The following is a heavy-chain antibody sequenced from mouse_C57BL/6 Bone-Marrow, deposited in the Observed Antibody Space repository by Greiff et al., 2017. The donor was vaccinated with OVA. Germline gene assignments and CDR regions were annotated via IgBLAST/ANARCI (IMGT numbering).Heavy chain of an antibody. Sequence: VQLVESGGDLVKPGGSLKLSCAASGFTFSSYGMSWVRQTPDKRLEWVATISSGGSYTYYPDSVKGRFTISRDNAKSTLYLQMSSLKSEDTAMYYCARHWDVYFDYWGQGTTLTVSS. CDR3: ARHWDVYFDY. CDR1: GFTFSSYG. J-gene: IGHJ2*01. CDR2: ISSGGSYT. D-gene: IGHD4-1*01. V-gene: IGHV5-6*01.